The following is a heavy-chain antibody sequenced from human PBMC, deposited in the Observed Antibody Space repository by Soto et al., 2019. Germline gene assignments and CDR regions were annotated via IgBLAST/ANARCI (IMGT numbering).Heavy chain of an antibody. CDR2: VYHTGST. CDR3: ARRLFGSGWTLDS. Sequence: QLRESGPGLVKPSETLSLTCDVSGASITTYYWSWIRQARGKGLEWIGNVYHTGSTDYNSSHKSRVTISVDTSKNQFSLNMNSVTAADTAVYYCARRLFGSGWTLDSWGQGALVTVSS. J-gene: IGHJ4*02. D-gene: IGHD6-19*01. V-gene: IGHV4-59*01. CDR1: GASITTYY.